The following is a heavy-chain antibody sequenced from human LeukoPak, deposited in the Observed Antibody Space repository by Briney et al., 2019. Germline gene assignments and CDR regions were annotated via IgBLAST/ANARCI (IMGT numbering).Heavy chain of an antibody. Sequence: GGSLRLSCAASGFTFSSYGMHWVRQASGKGLEWVAVISYDGSNKYYADSVRGRFTISRDNSKNTLYLQMNSLRAEDTAVYYCAKDTDKAKYYFDYWGQGTLVTVSS. J-gene: IGHJ4*02. CDR1: GFTFSSYG. CDR2: ISYDGSNK. V-gene: IGHV3-30*18. D-gene: IGHD2-15*01. CDR3: AKDTDKAKYYFDY.